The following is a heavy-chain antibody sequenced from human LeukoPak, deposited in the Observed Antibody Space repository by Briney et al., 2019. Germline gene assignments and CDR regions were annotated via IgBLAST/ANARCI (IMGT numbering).Heavy chain of an antibody. D-gene: IGHD1-26*01. CDR2: ISGYNGNT. Sequence: ASVKVSCKASDYTFTSYGISWVRQAPGQGLEWMGWISGYNGNTNCAQKLQGRVTMTTDTSTSTAYMELRSLRSDDTAVYYCARVGGYSGSYFYYFDYWGQGTLVTVSS. V-gene: IGHV1-18*01. CDR1: DYTFTSYG. J-gene: IGHJ4*02. CDR3: ARVGGYSGSYFYYFDY.